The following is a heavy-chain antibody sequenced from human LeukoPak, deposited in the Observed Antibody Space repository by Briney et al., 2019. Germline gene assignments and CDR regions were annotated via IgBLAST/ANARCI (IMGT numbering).Heavy chain of an antibody. D-gene: IGHD3/OR15-3a*01. J-gene: IGHJ4*02. Sequence: SGGSLRLSCAVSGFTLNNAGKRWDRQAPGKGGGWVGRIKRKGDDGTIDYAAPVKGRFTISRDDSKNTLYLQMNSLKSEDTAVYYCTAGTGRSDFDYWGQGTLVTVSS. CDR2: IKRKGDDGTI. CDR3: TAGTGRSDFDY. V-gene: IGHV3-15*01. CDR1: GFTLNNAG.